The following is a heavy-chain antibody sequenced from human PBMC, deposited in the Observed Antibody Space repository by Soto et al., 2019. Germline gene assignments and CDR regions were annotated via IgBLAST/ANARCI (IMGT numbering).Heavy chain of an antibody. CDR2: IVVGSGNT. J-gene: IGHJ6*02. CDR3: ARDASAYYYDSSGYYPWGMDV. D-gene: IGHD3-22*01. Sequence: SVKVSCKASGFTFTSSAVQWVRQARGQRLEWIGWIVVGSGNTNYAQKFQERVTITRDMSTSTAYMELSSLRSEDTAVYYCARDASAYYYDSSGYYPWGMDVWGQGTTVTVSS. CDR1: GFTFTSSA. V-gene: IGHV1-58*01.